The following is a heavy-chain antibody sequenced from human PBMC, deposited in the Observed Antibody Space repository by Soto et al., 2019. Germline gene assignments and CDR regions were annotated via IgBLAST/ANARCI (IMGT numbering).Heavy chain of an antibody. V-gene: IGHV1-69*13. Sequence: SVKVSCKASGCTFSSYAISWVRQAPGQGLEWMGGIIPIFGTANYAQKFQGRVTITADESTSTAYMELSSLRSEDTAVYYCAREGVAVAPYGMDVWGQGTTVTVSS. CDR2: IIPIFGTA. J-gene: IGHJ6*02. CDR3: AREGVAVAPYGMDV. D-gene: IGHD6-19*01. CDR1: GCTFSSYA.